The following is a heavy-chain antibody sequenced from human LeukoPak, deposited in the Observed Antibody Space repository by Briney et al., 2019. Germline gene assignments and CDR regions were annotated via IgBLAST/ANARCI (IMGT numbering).Heavy chain of an antibody. V-gene: IGHV3-30*18. CDR1: GFTFSSYG. Sequence: GGSLRLSCAASGFTFSSYGMHWVRQAPGKGLEWVAVISYDGSNKYYADSVKGRFTISRDNSKNTLYLQMNSLRAEDTAVYYCAKESWYYGSGSYYYPLDYWGQGTLVTVSS. CDR3: AKESWYYGSGSYYYPLDY. CDR2: ISYDGSNK. D-gene: IGHD3-10*01. J-gene: IGHJ4*02.